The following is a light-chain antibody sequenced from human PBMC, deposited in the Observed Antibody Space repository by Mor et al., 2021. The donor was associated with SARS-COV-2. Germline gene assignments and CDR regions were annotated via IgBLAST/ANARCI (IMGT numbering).Light chain of an antibody. J-gene: IGLJ3*02. V-gene: IGLV2-11*01. CDR2: NVS. CDR3: SSYAGSFTWV. Sequence: RPGKAPKNIIYNVSKRPSGVPDRFSGSKSGNTASLTISGLQADDEADYYCSSYAGSFTWVFGGGTKLTVL.